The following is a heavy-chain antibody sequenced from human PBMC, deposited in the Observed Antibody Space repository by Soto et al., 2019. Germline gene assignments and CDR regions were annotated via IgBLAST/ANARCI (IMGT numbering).Heavy chain of an antibody. CDR2: IYYSGST. V-gene: IGHV4-39*01. Sequence: SETLSLTCTVSGGSISSSSYYWGWIRQPPGKGLEWIGSIYYSGSTYYNPSLKSRVTISVDTSKNQFSLKLSSVTAADTAVYFCARKDVVPAAMLGAFDIWGQGTMVTVSS. J-gene: IGHJ3*02. CDR1: GGSISSSSYY. CDR3: ARKDVVPAAMLGAFDI. D-gene: IGHD2-2*01.